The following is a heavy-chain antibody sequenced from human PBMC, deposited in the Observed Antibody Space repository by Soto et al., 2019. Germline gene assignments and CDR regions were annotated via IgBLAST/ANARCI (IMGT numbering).Heavy chain of an antibody. CDR3: ASVGSTLFHFDY. V-gene: IGHV1-2*04. CDR2: INPNSGGT. Sequence: QVQLVQSGAEVKKPGASVKVSCKASGYTFTGYYMHWVRQAPGQGLEWMGWINPNSGGTNYAQKCKGWGTMTRDTSISTAYMELSRRRSDDTAVYYWASVGSTLFHFDYWGKGTLVTVSS. J-gene: IGHJ4*02. CDR1: GYTFTGYY. D-gene: IGHD4-17*01.